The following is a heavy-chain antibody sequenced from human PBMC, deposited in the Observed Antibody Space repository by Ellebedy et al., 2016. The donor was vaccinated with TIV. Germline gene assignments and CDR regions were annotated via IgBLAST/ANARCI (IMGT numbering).Heavy chain of an antibody. J-gene: IGHJ4*02. CDR3: AAGKHTYGYWTLNY. V-gene: IGHV1-58*01. CDR2: IVVASANT. Sequence: AASVKVSCKTSGFPFPTSTVQWVRQARGQRLEWIGWIVVASANTNYAQKFQERVTISRDMSTSTAYMELASLGSDDTAVYYCAAGKHTYGYWTLNYWGRGTLVTVSS. D-gene: IGHD5-18*01. CDR1: GFPFPTST.